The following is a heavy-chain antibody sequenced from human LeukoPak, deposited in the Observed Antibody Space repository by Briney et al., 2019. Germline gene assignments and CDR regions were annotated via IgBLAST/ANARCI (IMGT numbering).Heavy chain of an antibody. CDR3: ASSLTYYYDSSGYLNFDY. Sequence: ASVKVSCKASGYTFTSYGISWVRQAPGQGLEWMGWISAYNGNTNYAQKLQGRVTMTTDTSTSTAYMELRSLRSDDTAVYYCASSLTYYYDSSGYLNFDYWGQGTLVTVSS. J-gene: IGHJ4*02. CDR2: ISAYNGNT. V-gene: IGHV1-18*01. D-gene: IGHD3-22*01. CDR1: GYTFTSYG.